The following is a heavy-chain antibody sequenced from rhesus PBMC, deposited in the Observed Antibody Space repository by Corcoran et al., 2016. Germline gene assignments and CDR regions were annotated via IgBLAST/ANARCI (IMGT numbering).Heavy chain of an antibody. V-gene: IGHV3-118*01. D-gene: IGHD6-25*01. Sequence: EVQLVESVGGLVQPGGSLSLSCAASGFPFLSFSMHWVRQASGKGLEWVGRIRSKSNNYETGYAASVKGRFTIFRDDSKNTAYLQMNSLNTEDTAVYYCARAIAAAYFDYWGQGVLVTVSS. CDR3: ARAIAAAYFDY. J-gene: IGHJ4*01. CDR1: GFPFLSFS. CDR2: IRSKSNNYET.